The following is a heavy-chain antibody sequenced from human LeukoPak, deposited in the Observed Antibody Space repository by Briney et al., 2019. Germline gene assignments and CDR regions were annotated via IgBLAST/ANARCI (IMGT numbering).Heavy chain of an antibody. CDR2: ISYDGSNK. CDR1: GFTFSSYG. J-gene: IGHJ4*02. D-gene: IGHD2-15*01. V-gene: IGHV3-30*18. CDR3: AKLGYCSGGSCSPFDY. Sequence: GRSLRLSCAASGFTFSSYGMHWVRQAPGKGLEWVAVISYDGSNKYYADSVKGRFTISRDNSKNTLYLQMNSLRAEDTAVYYCAKLGYCSGGSCSPFDYWGQGTPVTVSS.